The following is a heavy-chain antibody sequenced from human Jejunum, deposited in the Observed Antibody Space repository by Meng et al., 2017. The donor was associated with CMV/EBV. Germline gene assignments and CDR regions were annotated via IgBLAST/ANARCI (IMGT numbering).Heavy chain of an antibody. CDR3: VGNYDVHLNWFDP. D-gene: IGHD3-10*02. CDR1: GDSITNNLYY. CDR2: IYDRGAT. V-gene: IGHV4-30-4*01. J-gene: IGHJ5*02. Sequence: SGDSITNNLYYWNWLRQTPGKGLEWIEYIYDRGATHYNPSLKGRATMSVDTSKNQFSLNLKSVTAADTAIYYCVGNYDVHLNWFDPWGRGTLVTVSS.